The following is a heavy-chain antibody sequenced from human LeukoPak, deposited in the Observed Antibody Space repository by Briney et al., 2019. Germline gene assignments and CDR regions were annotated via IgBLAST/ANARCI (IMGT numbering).Heavy chain of an antibody. D-gene: IGHD3-3*01. CDR1: QFTFSTYS. Sequence: PGGSLRLSCAASQFTFSTYSMSWVRQAPGKGPEWVANIKQDGSEKFYVDSVKGRFTISRDNAKNSLYLQMNSLRADDTAVYYCARGEYYDFWTDYPGTSQSPFDIWGRGTMVTVSS. V-gene: IGHV3-7*01. CDR3: ARGEYYDFWTDYPGTSQSPFDI. CDR2: IKQDGSEK. J-gene: IGHJ3*02.